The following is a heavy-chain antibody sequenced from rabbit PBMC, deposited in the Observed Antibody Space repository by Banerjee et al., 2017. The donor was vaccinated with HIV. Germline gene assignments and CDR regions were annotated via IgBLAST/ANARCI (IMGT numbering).Heavy chain of an antibody. CDR2: MDAGSSGST. Sequence: QEQLVESGGGLVTLGGSLKLSCKASGIDFSNCGISWVRQAPGKGLEWIACMDAGSSGSTNYASWAKGRFTISKTSSTTVTLQMTSLTAADTATYFCARGSYDDYGDWDSFNLWGQGTLVTVS. V-gene: IGHV1S45*01. J-gene: IGHJ4*01. CDR1: GIDFSNCG. CDR3: ARGSYDDYGDWDSFNL. D-gene: IGHD2-1*01.